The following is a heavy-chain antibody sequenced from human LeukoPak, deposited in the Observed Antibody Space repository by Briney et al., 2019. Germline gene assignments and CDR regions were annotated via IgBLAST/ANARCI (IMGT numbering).Heavy chain of an antibody. J-gene: IGHJ4*02. Sequence: SETLSLTCTVSGGSISSYYWSWIRQPPGKGLEWIGYTYYSGSTNYNPSLKSRVTISVDTSKNQFSLKLSSVTAADTAVYYCARGQGDGYNPFEYWGQGTLVTVSS. D-gene: IGHD5-24*01. V-gene: IGHV4-59*01. CDR1: GGSISSYY. CDR3: ARGQGDGYNPFEY. CDR2: TYYSGST.